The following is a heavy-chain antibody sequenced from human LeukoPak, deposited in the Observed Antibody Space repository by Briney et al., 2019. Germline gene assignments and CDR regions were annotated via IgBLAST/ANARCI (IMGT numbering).Heavy chain of an antibody. CDR2: ISSNGGST. CDR3: ARDPGYSYAKDY. Sequence: PGGSLRLSCAASGFTFSSYAMHWVRQAPGKGLEYVSAISSNGGSTYYANSVKGRFTISRDNAKNSLYLQMNSLRAEDTAVYYCARDPGYSYAKDYWGQGTLVTVSS. J-gene: IGHJ4*02. V-gene: IGHV3-64*01. D-gene: IGHD5-18*01. CDR1: GFTFSSYA.